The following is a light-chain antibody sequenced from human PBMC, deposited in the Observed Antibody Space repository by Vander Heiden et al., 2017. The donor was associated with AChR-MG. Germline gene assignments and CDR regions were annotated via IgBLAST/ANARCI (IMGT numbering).Light chain of an antibody. V-gene: IGKV3-15*01. J-gene: IGKJ3*01. CDR3: QQDNNWPFT. Sequence: EIVMTQSPATLSVSPGERATLSCRASQSVSSNLAWYQQKPGQAPRLLIYVASTRATGIPARFSGSGSGTEFTLTISSLQSEDFAVYYCQQDNNWPFTFGPGTKVDIK. CDR2: VAS. CDR1: QSVSSN.